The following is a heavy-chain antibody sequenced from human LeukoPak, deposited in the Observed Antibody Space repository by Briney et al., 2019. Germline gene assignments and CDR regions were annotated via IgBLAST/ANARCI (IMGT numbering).Heavy chain of an antibody. CDR2: ISGSGGST. J-gene: IGHJ4*02. V-gene: IGHV3-23*01. CDR1: GFTFSSYA. D-gene: IGHD2-2*01. CDR3: AKGYQKDIVVVPAATFDY. Sequence: GGSLRLSCAASGFTFSSYAMSWVRQAPGKGLEWVSAISGSGGSTYYADSVKGRFTISRDNSKNTLYLQMNSLRAEDTAVYYCAKGYQKDIVVVPAATFDYWGQGTLVTVSS.